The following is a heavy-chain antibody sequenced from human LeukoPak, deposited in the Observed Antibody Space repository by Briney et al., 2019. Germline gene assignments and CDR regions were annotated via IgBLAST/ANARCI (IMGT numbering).Heavy chain of an antibody. J-gene: IGHJ3*02. V-gene: IGHV1-24*01. CDR3: ATSGDYYDSSGHDAFDI. Sequence: ASVKVSCKVSGYTLAELSMHWVRQAPGRGLEWRGGFDLEDGETIYAQKFQGRVTMSEDSSTDTAYMELSSLRSEDTAVYYCATSGDYYDSSGHDAFDIWGQGTMVTVSS. CDR1: GYTLAELS. CDR2: FDLEDGET. D-gene: IGHD3-22*01.